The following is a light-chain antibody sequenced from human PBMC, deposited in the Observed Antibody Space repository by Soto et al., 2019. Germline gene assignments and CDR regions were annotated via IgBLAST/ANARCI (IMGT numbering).Light chain of an antibody. CDR3: QQRSNWPPLA. CDR2: DAS. V-gene: IGKV3-11*01. CDR1: QSVYNY. J-gene: IGKJ4*01. Sequence: EIVLTQSPATLSLSPGETATLSCRASQSVYNYLVWYQQKPGQGPRLLIYDASIRATGIPARFSGSGSGTDFTLTITSLEPEDFAVYYCQQRSNWPPLAFGGGTTVEIK.